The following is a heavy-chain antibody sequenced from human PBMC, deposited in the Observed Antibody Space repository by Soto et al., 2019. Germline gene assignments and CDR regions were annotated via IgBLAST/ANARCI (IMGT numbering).Heavy chain of an antibody. CDR1: GFTFSSHA. D-gene: IGHD6-6*01. V-gene: IGHV3-23*01. Sequence: GGSLRLSCAASGFTFSSHAMSWVRQAPGKGLEWVSGISGRVSGISGSGGTAYYADSVRGRFTISRDNSNHTLYLRLNSLRAEDTAVYYCAKDQGIAARPSGYYYYYGMDVWGQGTTVTVSS. CDR3: AKDQGIAARPSGYYYYYGMDV. J-gene: IGHJ6*02. CDR2: ISGRVSGISGSGGTA.